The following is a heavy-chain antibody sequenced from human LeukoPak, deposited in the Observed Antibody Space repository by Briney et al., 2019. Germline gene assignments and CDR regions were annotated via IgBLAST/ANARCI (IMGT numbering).Heavy chain of an antibody. CDR2: IYYSGCT. V-gene: IGHV4-39*06. Sequence: SETLSLTCTVSGGSISSSSYYWGWIRQPPGKGLEWIGSIYYSGCTYYNPSLKSRVTISVDTSKNQFPLKLSSVTAADTAVYYCARDQVLGKYYYYYYYMDVWGKGTTVTVSS. J-gene: IGHJ6*03. D-gene: IGHD4/OR15-4a*01. CDR1: GGSISSSSYY. CDR3: ARDQVLGKYYYYYYYMDV.